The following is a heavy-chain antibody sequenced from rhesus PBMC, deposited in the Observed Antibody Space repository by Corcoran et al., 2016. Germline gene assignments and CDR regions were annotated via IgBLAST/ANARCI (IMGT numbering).Heavy chain of an antibody. V-gene: IGHV4-80*01. CDR3: ARDPVQYAFDF. Sequence: QVQLQESGPGLVKPSETLSLTCTVSGASISSNWWSWIRQPPGKGLEWIGEINGNSGSTNYHPSLKSRVTISKDASKNQFALKLSSVTAADTAVYYCARDPVQYAFDFWGQGLRVTVSS. D-gene: IGHD4-23*01. CDR2: INGNSGST. CDR1: GASISSNW. J-gene: IGHJ3*01.